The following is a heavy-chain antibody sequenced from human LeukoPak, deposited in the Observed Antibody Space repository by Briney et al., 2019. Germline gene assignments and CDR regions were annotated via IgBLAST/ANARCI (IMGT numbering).Heavy chain of an antibody. Sequence: GGSLRLSCAASGFTFDDYGMSWVRQAPGKGLKWVSGINWNGGSAGYADSVKGRFTISRDNAKNSLYLQMNSLRAEDTALYYCARDFPDPSGYYYDYWGQGTLVTVSS. CDR1: GFTFDDYG. CDR3: ARDFPDPSGYYYDY. CDR2: INWNGGSA. J-gene: IGHJ4*02. D-gene: IGHD3-22*01. V-gene: IGHV3-20*04.